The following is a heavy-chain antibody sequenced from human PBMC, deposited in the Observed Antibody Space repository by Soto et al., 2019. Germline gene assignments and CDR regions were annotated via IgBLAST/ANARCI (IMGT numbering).Heavy chain of an antibody. CDR1: GGSISSGDYY. D-gene: IGHD3-9*01. CDR2: IYYSGST. V-gene: IGHV4-30-4*01. J-gene: IGHJ4*02. CDR3: ARAQNAYYDILTGYPYFDY. Sequence: SETLSLTCTVSGGSISSGDYYWSWIRQPPGKGLEWIGYIYYSGSTYYNPSLKSRVTISVDTSKNQFSLKLSSVTAADTAVYYCARAQNAYYDILTGYPYFDYWGQGTLVTVSS.